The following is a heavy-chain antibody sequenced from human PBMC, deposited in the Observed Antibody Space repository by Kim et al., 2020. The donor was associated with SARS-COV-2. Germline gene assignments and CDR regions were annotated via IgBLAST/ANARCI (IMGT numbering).Heavy chain of an antibody. CDR2: MNPNSGNT. J-gene: IGHJ5*02. CDR3: ARGSQQLDWFDP. V-gene: IGHV1-8*01. Sequence: ASVKVSCKASGYTFTSYDINWVRQATGQGLEWMGWMNPNSGNTGYAQKFQGRVTMTRNTSISTAYMELSSLRSEDTAVYYCARGSQQLDWFDPWGQGTLVTVSS. D-gene: IGHD6-13*01. CDR1: GYTFTSYD.